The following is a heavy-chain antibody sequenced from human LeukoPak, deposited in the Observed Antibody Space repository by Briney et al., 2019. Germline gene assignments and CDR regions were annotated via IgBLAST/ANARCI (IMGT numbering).Heavy chain of an antibody. CDR2: INPNSGGT. Sequence: ASVKVSCKASGYTFTGYYMHWVRQAPGQGLEWMGRINPNSGGTNYAQKFQGRVTMTRDTSISTAYMGLSRLRSDDTAVYYCARQYYDSSGYYLYYFDYWGQGTLVTVSS. J-gene: IGHJ4*02. D-gene: IGHD3-22*01. V-gene: IGHV1-2*06. CDR1: GYTFTGYY. CDR3: ARQYYDSSGYYLYYFDY.